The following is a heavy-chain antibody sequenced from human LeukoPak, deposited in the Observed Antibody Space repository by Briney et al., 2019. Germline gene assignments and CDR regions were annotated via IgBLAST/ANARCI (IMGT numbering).Heavy chain of an antibody. CDR3: ASGGYYDSSGYPVNKDY. D-gene: IGHD3-22*01. J-gene: IGHJ4*02. V-gene: IGHV3-66*01. CDR2: IYSGGST. Sequence: GGSLRLSCAASGFTVSSNYMSWVRQAPGKGLEWVSVIYSGGSTYYADSVKGRFAISRDNSKNTLYLQMNSLRAEDTAVYYCASGGYYDSSGYPVNKDYWGQGTLVTVSS. CDR1: GFTVSSNY.